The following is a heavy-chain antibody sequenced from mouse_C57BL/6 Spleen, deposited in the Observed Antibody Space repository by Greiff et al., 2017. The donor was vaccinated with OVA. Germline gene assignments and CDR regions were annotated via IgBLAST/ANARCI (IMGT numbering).Heavy chain of an antibody. Sequence: VQLQQPGAELVRPGSSVKLSCKASGYTFTSYWMHWVKQRPIQGLEWIGNIDPSDSETHYNHKFTDKATLTVYKSSSTAYMKLSSLTSEDSAVDCGAKEPPCHRRGGFDYWGQGTTLTVSS. J-gene: IGHJ2*01. V-gene: IGHV1-52*01. CDR1: GYTFTSYW. D-gene: IGHD6-1*01. CDR2: IDPSDSET. CDR3: AKEPPCHRRGGFDY.